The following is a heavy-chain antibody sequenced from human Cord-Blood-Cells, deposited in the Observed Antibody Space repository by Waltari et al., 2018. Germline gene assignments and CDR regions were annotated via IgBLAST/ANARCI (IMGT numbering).Heavy chain of an antibody. J-gene: IGHJ2*01. D-gene: IGHD3-22*01. CDR1: GFTFSRYS. Sequence: EVQLVESGGGLVKPGGPLSHSCAASGFTFSRYSMNWVRQAPGKGLVWVSSISSSSSYIYYADSVKGRFTISRDNAKNSLYLQMNSLRAEDTTVYYCARVGGGYGYFDLWGRGTLVTVSS. CDR2: ISSSSSYI. V-gene: IGHV3-21*01. CDR3: ARVGGGYGYFDL.